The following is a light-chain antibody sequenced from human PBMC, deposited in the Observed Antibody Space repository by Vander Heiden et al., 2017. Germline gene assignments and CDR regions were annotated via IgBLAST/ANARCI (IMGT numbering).Light chain of an antibody. CDR1: QDISNY. J-gene: IGKJ3*01. CDR2: DAS. CDR3: QQYDNLLPFT. Sequence: DIQMTQSPSSLSASVRDRVTITCQASQDISNYLNWYQHKPGKAPKLLIYDASNLETGVPSRFSGSGSGTDFTFTISSLQPEDIATYYCQQYDNLLPFTFGPGTKVDIK. V-gene: IGKV1-33*01.